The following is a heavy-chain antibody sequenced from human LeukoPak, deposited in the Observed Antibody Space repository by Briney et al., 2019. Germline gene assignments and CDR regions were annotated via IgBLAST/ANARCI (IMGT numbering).Heavy chain of an antibody. Sequence: SETLSLTCAVYGGSFSGYYWSWIRQPPGKGLQWIGDISHSRSTNYNRSLKTRVTISIDKSKNQFSLKLSSVTAADTAVYFCARNFDIWGQGTMVTVSS. J-gene: IGHJ3*02. CDR2: ISHSRST. CDR3: ARNFDI. CDR1: GGSFSGYY. V-gene: IGHV4-34*01.